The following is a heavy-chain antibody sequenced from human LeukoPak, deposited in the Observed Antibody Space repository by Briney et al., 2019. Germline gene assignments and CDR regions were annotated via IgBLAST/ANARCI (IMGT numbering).Heavy chain of an antibody. CDR1: GGSISSYY. CDR3: AKTYSSGLYYGMDV. Sequence: SETLSLTCTVSGGSISSYYWSWIRQPPGKGLEWVGDIYYSGSTNYNPSLKSRVTISVDTSKNQFSLKLSSVTAADTAAYYCAKTYSSGLYYGMDVWGQGTTVTVSS. V-gene: IGHV4-59*01. CDR2: IYYSGST. J-gene: IGHJ6*02. D-gene: IGHD6-19*01.